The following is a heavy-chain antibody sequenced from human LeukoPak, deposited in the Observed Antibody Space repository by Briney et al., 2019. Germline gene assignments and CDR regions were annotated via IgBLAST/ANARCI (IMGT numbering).Heavy chain of an antibody. Sequence: SETLSPTCTVSGGSISSYYWSWIRQPPGKGLEWVGYIYYSGSTNYNPSLKSRVTISVDTSKNQFSLKLSSVTAADTAVYYCARARIAAAGTVDYWGQGTLVTVSS. J-gene: IGHJ4*02. D-gene: IGHD6-13*01. CDR3: ARARIAAAGTVDY. V-gene: IGHV4-59*08. CDR1: GGSISSYY. CDR2: IYYSGST.